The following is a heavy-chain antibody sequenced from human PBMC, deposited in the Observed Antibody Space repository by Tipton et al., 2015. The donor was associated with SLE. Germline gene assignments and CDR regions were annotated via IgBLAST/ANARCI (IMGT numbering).Heavy chain of an antibody. V-gene: IGHV4-31*03. D-gene: IGHD6-6*01. J-gene: IGHJ4*02. CDR2: IYYSGST. CDR3: AREAYSSSMGY. Sequence: LRLSCTVSGGSISSGYYYWSWIRQHPGKGLEWIGYIYYSGSTYYNPSLKSRVTISVDTSKNQFSLKLSSVTAADTAVYYCAREAYSSSMGYWGQGILVTVSS. CDR1: GGSISSGYYY.